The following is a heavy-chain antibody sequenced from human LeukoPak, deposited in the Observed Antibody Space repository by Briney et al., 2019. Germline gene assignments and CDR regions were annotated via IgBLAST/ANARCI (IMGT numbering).Heavy chain of an antibody. CDR3: ASSQIVGVIFDY. V-gene: IGHV3-53*01. CDR2: IYSGGST. CDR1: GFTVSSNY. J-gene: IGHJ4*02. Sequence: QSGGSLRLSCAASGFTVSSNYMSWVRQAPGKGLEWVSVIYSGGSTYHAASVKGRFTISRDNSKNTLYLQMNSLRAEDTAVYYCASSQIVGVIFDYWGQGTLVTVSS. D-gene: IGHD1-26*01.